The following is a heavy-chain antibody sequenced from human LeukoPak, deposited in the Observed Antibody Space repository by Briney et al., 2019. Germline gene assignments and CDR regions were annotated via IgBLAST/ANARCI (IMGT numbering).Heavy chain of an antibody. CDR3: TTISGSPPYYYYYYMDV. CDR2: IKSKTDGGTT. J-gene: IGHJ6*03. Sequence: PGGSLRLSCAASGFTFSSYSMNWVRQAPGKGLEWVGRIKSKTDGGTTDYAAPVKGRFTISRDDSKNTLYLQMNSLKTEDTAVYYCTTISGSPPYYYYYYMDVWGKGTTVTVSS. D-gene: IGHD3-10*01. V-gene: IGHV3-15*01. CDR1: GFTFSSYS.